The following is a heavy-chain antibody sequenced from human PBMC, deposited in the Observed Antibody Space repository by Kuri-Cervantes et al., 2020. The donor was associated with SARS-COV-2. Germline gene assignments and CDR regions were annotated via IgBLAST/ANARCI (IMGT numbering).Heavy chain of an antibody. CDR1: EFIFSSSW. CDR3: AREGVVGATTYYYYGMDV. Sequence: LSLTCAASEFIFSSSWMSWVRQAPGKGLEWVANIKQDGSEKYYADSVKGRFTISRDNSKNTLYLQMNSLRAEDTAVYYCAREGVVGATTYYYYGMDVWGQGTTVTVSS. J-gene: IGHJ6*02. CDR2: IKQDGSEK. V-gene: IGHV3-7*01. D-gene: IGHD1-26*01.